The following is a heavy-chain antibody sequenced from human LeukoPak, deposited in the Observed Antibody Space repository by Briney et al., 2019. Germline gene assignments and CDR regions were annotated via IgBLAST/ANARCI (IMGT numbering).Heavy chain of an antibody. CDR2: ISGSGGST. CDR3: ARDLGQYYDTSDNWFDP. Sequence: QAGGSLRLSCAASGFTFSSYSMNWVRQAPGKGLEWVSAISGSGGSTYYADSVKGRFTISRDNAKNTLNLQMNSLRAEDTAVYYCARDLGQYYDTSDNWFDPWGQGTLVTVSS. V-gene: IGHV3-23*01. J-gene: IGHJ5*02. CDR1: GFTFSSYS. D-gene: IGHD3-22*01.